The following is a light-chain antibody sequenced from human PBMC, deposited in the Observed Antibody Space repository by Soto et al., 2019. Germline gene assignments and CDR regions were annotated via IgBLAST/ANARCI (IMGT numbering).Light chain of an antibody. CDR1: SSDVGVYHY. V-gene: IGLV2-11*01. CDR2: DVS. J-gene: IGLJ1*01. CDR3: CSYAGSYTFV. Sequence: QSALTQHRSVYGATGQSVTISCTGTSSDVGVYHYVSWYQQYPSKAPKIMIYDVSKRPSAVPDRCSGSKSENTASLTISGLQAEDGADYYCCSYAGSYTFVFGIGTKGTVL.